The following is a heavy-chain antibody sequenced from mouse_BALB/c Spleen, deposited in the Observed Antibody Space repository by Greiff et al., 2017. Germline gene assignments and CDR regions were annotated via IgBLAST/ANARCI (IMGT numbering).Heavy chain of an antibody. D-gene: IGHD1-1*01. CDR2: IRNKANGYTT. V-gene: IGHV7-3*02. CDR3: ARSYYGSSY. J-gene: IGHJ3*01. CDR1: GFTFTDYY. Sequence: EVHLVESGGGLVQPGGSLRLSCATSGFTFTDYYMSWVRQPPGKALEWLGFIRNKANGYTTEYSASVKGRFTISRDNSQSILYLQMNTLRAEDSATYYCARSYYGSSYWGQGTLVTVSA.